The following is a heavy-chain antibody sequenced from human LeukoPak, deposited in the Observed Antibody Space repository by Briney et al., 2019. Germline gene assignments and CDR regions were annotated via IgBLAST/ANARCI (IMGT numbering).Heavy chain of an antibody. CDR2: MNPNSGNT. J-gene: IGHJ4*02. D-gene: IGHD1-26*01. V-gene: IGHV1-8*01. CDR3: AREWSIVGANYDY. Sequence: ASVKVSCKASGYTFTSYDINWVRQATGQGLEWMGWMNPNSGNTGYAQKFQGRVTMTRNTSISTAYMELSSLRSDDTAVYYCAREWSIVGANYDYWGQGTLVTVSS. CDR1: GYTFTSYD.